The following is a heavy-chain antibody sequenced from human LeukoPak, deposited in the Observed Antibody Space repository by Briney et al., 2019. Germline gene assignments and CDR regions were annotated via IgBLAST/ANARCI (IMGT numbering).Heavy chain of an antibody. V-gene: IGHV1-46*01. J-gene: IGHJ3*02. CDR2: INPSGGST. D-gene: IGHD6-19*01. CDR1: GYTFTSYY. CDR3: AGAVAGTNAFDI. Sequence: ASVKVSCKASGYTFTSYYMHWVRHAPGQGLEWMGIINPSGGSTSYAQKFQGRVTMTRDTSTSTVYMELSSLRSEDTAVYYCAGAVAGTNAFDIWGQGTMVTVSS.